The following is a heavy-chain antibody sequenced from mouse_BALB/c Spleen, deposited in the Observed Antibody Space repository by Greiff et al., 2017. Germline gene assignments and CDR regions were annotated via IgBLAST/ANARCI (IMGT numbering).Heavy chain of an antibody. J-gene: IGHJ3*01. V-gene: IGHV5-17*02. Sequence: EVKLVESGGGLVQPGGSRKLSCAASGFTFSSFGMHWVRQAPEKGLEWVAYISSGSSTIYYADTVKGRFTISRDNPKNTLFLQMTSLRSEDTAMYYCARSPSDGWFAYWGQGTLVTVSA. CDR3: ARSPSDGWFAY. CDR2: ISSGSSTI. CDR1: GFTFSSFG.